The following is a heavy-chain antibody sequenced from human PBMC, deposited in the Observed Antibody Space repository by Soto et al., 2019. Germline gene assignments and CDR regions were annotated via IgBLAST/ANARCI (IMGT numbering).Heavy chain of an antibody. J-gene: IGHJ6*02. CDR3: ARVLYVYYGMDV. CDR1: GFTFSSYG. CDR2: IWYDGSNK. Sequence: QVQLVESGGGVVQPGRSLRLSCAASGFTFSSYGMHWVRQAPGKGLEWVAVIWYDGSNKYYADSVKGRFTIPRDNSKNTLYLQMNSLRAEDTAVYYCARVLYVYYGMDVWGQGTTVTVSS. V-gene: IGHV3-33*01. D-gene: IGHD3-16*01.